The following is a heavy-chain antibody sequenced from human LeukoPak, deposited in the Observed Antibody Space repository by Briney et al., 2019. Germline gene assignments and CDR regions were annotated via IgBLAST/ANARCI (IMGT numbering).Heavy chain of an antibody. CDR3: ARSMVRGVPRFDY. D-gene: IGHD3-10*01. V-gene: IGHV4-30-2*01. Sequence: SETLSLTCAVSGGSISSGGYSWSWIRQPPGKALEGIGYINHSGSTYYNPSLKSRVTISVDWSKIQCSLKLSSVAAADTAVYYCARSMVRGVPRFDYWGQGTLVTVSS. CDR1: GGSISSGGYS. CDR2: INHSGST. J-gene: IGHJ4*02.